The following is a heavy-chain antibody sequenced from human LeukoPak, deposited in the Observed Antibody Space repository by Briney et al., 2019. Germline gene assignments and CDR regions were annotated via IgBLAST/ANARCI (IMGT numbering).Heavy chain of an antibody. CDR3: AEASSGPWYFDY. CDR1: GFTFRSYA. J-gene: IGHJ4*02. D-gene: IGHD3-10*01. Sequence: PGGSLRLSCAASGFTFRSYAMNWVRQAPGKGLDWVSGISGSGINTYYADSVKGRFTISRDNSKNTLYLQMNSLRAEDTAVYYCAEASSGPWYFDYWGQGTLVTVSS. V-gene: IGHV3-23*01. CDR2: ISGSGINT.